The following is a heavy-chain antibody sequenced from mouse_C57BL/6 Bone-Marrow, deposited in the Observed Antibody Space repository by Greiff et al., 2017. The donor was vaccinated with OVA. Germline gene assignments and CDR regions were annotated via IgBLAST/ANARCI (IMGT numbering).Heavy chain of an antibody. J-gene: IGHJ2*01. CDR3: ARGVYYYGSRPLDY. D-gene: IGHD1-1*01. Sequence: VQLQQSGPELVKPGASVKISCKASGYTFTDYYMNWVKQSHGKSLEWIGDINPNNGGTSYNQKFKGKATLTVDKSSSTAYMERRSLTSEDSAVYYCARGVYYYGSRPLDYWGQGTTLTVSS. CDR1: GYTFTDYY. CDR2: INPNNGGT. V-gene: IGHV1-26*01.